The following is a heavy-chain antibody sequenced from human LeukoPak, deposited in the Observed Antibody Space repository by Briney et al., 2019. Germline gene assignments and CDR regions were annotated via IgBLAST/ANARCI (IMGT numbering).Heavy chain of an antibody. Sequence: SQTLSLTCTVSSGSINSADYYWSGIRQPPGKGLEWIGYIYYSGSTSYNPSLKSRVTISLDTSKNQFSLRLSSVTAADTAVYYCARAGRGLLWFRDPLDYWGQGTLVTVSS. D-gene: IGHD3-10*01. J-gene: IGHJ4*02. CDR2: IYYSGST. V-gene: IGHV4-30-4*01. CDR3: ARAGRGLLWFRDPLDY. CDR1: SGSINSADYY.